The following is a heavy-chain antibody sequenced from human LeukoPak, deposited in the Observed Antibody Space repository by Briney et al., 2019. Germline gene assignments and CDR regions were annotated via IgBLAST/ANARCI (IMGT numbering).Heavy chain of an antibody. J-gene: IGHJ6*03. CDR1: GYRFSTSW. CDR2: IYPDDSNI. Sequence: GESLKITCKGSGYRFSTSWIGWVRQLPGKGLEWMVMIYPDDSNIRYGPSFQGQVTISADKSISTAYLQWSSLKASNTAMYYCARQSGDYSYYYYMDVWGKGTTVTISS. V-gene: IGHV5-51*01. CDR3: ARQSGDYSYYYYMDV. D-gene: IGHD2-21*02.